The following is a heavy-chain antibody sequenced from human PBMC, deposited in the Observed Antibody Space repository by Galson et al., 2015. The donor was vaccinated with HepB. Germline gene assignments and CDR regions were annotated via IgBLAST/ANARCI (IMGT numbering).Heavy chain of an antibody. D-gene: IGHD1-7*01. CDR1: GGSFSGYY. CDR3: ARGGIWNYGGGFDY. Sequence: ETLSLTCAVYGGSFSGYYWSWIRQPPGKGLEWIGEINHNGSTNYNPSLKSRVTISVDTSKNQFSLKLSSVTAADTAVYYCARGGIWNYGGGFDYWGQGTLVTVSS. J-gene: IGHJ4*02. CDR2: INHNGST. V-gene: IGHV4-34*01.